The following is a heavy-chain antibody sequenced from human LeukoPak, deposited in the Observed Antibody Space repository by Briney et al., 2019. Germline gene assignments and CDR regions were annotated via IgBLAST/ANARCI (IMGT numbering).Heavy chain of an antibody. CDR2: IIPIFGTA. CDR1: GGTFSSYA. Sequence: SVKVSCKASGGTFSSYAISWVRQAPGQGLEWMGRIIPIFGTANYAQKFQGRVTITTDESTSTAYMELSSLRSEDTAVYYCAYCSGGSCSFPTEPDPWGQGTLVTASS. V-gene: IGHV1-69*05. J-gene: IGHJ5*02. D-gene: IGHD2-15*01. CDR3: AYCSGGSCSFPTEPDP.